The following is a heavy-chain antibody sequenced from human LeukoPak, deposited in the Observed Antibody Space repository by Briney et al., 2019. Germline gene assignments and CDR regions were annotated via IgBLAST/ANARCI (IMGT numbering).Heavy chain of an antibody. Sequence: ASVKVSCKASGGTFCSYAISWVRQAPGQGLEWMGRIIPILGIANYAQKFQGRVTITADKSTSTAYMELSSLRSEDTAVYYRARGGVYDSSGYMDYWGQGTLVTVSS. V-gene: IGHV1-69*04. J-gene: IGHJ4*02. D-gene: IGHD3-22*01. CDR1: GGTFCSYA. CDR2: IIPILGIA. CDR3: ARGGVYDSSGYMDY.